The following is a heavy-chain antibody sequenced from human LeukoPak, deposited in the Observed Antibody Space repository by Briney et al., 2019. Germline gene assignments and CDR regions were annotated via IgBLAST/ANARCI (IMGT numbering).Heavy chain of an antibody. D-gene: IGHD5-18*01. CDR1: GYTFTSYG. CDR3: ARDDLATAMATGVNAFDI. CDR2: INAYNGKT. V-gene: IGHV1-18*01. J-gene: IGHJ3*02. Sequence: ASVKVSCKASGYTFTSYGISWVRQARGKGREWMGWINAYNGKTNNVQKLQGRVTITTETYTRTAYMEVNRLREDDRDGHLCARDDLATAMATGVNAFDIWGQGTMVTVSS.